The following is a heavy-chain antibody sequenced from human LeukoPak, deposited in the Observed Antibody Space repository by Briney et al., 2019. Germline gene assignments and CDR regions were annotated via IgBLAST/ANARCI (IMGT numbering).Heavy chain of an antibody. CDR2: IYYSGST. J-gene: IGHJ4*02. V-gene: IGHV4-59*01. D-gene: IGHD4-23*01. CDR1: GGSISSYY. CDR3: ARASYGGYFDY. Sequence: SETLSLTXTVSGGSISSYYWSWIRQPPGKGLEWIGYIYYSGSTNYNPSLKSRATISVDTSKNQFSLKLSSVTAADTAVYYCARASYGGYFDYWGQGTLVTVSS.